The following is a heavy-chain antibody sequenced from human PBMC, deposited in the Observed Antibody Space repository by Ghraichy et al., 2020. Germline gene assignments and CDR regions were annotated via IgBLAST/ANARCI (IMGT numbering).Heavy chain of an antibody. Sequence: LTCAVYGGSFSGYYWSWIRQPPGKGLEWIGEINHSGSTNYNPSLKSRVTISVDTSKNQFSLKLSSVTAADTAVYYCARRRAVNAFDIWGQGTMVTVSS. V-gene: IGHV4-34*01. J-gene: IGHJ3*02. D-gene: IGHD4-17*01. CDR2: INHSGST. CDR3: ARRRAVNAFDI. CDR1: GGSFSGYY.